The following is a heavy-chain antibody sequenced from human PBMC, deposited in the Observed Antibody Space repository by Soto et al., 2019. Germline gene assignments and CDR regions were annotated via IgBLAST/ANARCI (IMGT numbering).Heavy chain of an antibody. CDR3: ARAGSENEY. Sequence: EVQLVESGGGLDQPGGSLRLSCEASGFTFSHYWMTWVRQAPGKGLEWLANIKEDGSDRNYVDSVKGRFTISRDNAKNSLYLQLNGLRAEDTAVYYCARAGSENEYWGQGTLVTVSS. D-gene: IGHD3-10*01. CDR2: IKEDGSDR. V-gene: IGHV3-7*05. CDR1: GFTFSHYW. J-gene: IGHJ4*02.